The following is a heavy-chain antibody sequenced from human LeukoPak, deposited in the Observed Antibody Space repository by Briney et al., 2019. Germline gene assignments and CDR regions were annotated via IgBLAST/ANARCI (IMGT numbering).Heavy chain of an antibody. CDR1: GFTFSSYG. CDR2: ISYDGSNK. J-gene: IGHJ4*02. Sequence: PGRSLRLSRAASGFTFSSYGMHWVRQAPGKGLEWVAVISYDGSNKYYADSVKGRFTISRDNSKNTLHLQMNSLRAEDTAVYYCARGERFSGYSSGWYSPLWAHFDYWGQGTLVTVSS. V-gene: IGHV3-30*03. D-gene: IGHD6-19*01. CDR3: ARGERFSGYSSGWYSPLWAHFDY.